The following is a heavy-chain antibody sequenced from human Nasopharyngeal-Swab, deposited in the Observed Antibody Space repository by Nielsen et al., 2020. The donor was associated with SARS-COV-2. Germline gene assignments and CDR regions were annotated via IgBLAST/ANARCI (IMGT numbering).Heavy chain of an antibody. J-gene: IGHJ4*02. Sequence: SETLSLTCAVSGGSISNSYWWNWVRQPPGKGLEWIGEIYHSGGTNYNPSLKGRVTISVDTSKNQFSLKLNSVTAADTAVYYCARRETIVGSFDYWGQGTLVTVSS. CDR3: ARRETIVGSFDY. D-gene: IGHD1-26*01. V-gene: IGHV4-4*02. CDR2: IYHSGGT. CDR1: GGSISNSYW.